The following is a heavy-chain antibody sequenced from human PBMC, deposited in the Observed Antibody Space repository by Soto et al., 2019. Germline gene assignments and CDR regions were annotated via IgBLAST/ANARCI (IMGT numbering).Heavy chain of an antibody. CDR3: AKDSGYKTSYYYGMDV. D-gene: IGHD6-25*01. CDR1: GFTFSNYA. CDR2: ISYDGSSK. Sequence: QMQLVESGGGMVQPGRSLRLSCAASGFTFSNYAMHWVRQAPGKGLEWVSVISYDGSSKYYADSVKGRFTISRDNSKSTLFLQMDSLRADDTAIYYCAKDSGYKTSYYYGMDVWGQGTTVTVSS. V-gene: IGHV3-30-3*01. J-gene: IGHJ6*02.